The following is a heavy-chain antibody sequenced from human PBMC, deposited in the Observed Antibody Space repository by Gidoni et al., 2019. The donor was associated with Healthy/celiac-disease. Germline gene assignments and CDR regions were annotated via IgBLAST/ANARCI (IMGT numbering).Heavy chain of an antibody. Sequence: QVQLVESGGGVVQPGRSLRLSCASSGFTFSSYGMHWVRQAPGKGLEWVAVISYDGSNKYYADSVKGRFTISRDNSKNTLYLQMNSLRAEDTAVYYCAKDRASGYDYLYYFDYWGQGTLVTVSS. V-gene: IGHV3-30*18. J-gene: IGHJ4*02. CDR3: AKDRASGYDYLYYFDY. CDR1: GFTFSSYG. CDR2: ISYDGSNK. D-gene: IGHD5-12*01.